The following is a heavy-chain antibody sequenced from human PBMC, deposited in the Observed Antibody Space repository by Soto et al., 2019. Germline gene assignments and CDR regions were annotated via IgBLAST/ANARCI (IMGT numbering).Heavy chain of an antibody. V-gene: IGHV1-18*01. J-gene: IGHJ6*02. D-gene: IGHD2-15*01. CDR1: GYTFNSYG. CDR3: ASSASIYCSGGSCSYYDMDV. Sequence: QVQLVQSGAEVKKPGASVKVSCKASGYTFNSYGISWVRQAPGQGLEWMGWISAYKGNTNYAQKLQGRVTMTTDTSTSTVYMEVRSLRSDGTAVYYCASSASIYCSGGSCSYYDMDVWGQGTTVIVSS. CDR2: ISAYKGNT.